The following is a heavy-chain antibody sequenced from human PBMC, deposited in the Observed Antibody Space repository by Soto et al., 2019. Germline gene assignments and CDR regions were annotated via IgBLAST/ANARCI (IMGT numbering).Heavy chain of an antibody. D-gene: IGHD3-10*01. Sequence: PSETLSLTCTVSGGSISSGGYYWSWIRQHPGKGLERIGYIYYSGSTYYNPSLKSRVTISVDTSKNQFSLKLSSVTAADTAVYYCARDLRYGSGSYYTHSYFDYWGQGTLVTVSS. J-gene: IGHJ4*02. CDR3: ARDLRYGSGSYYTHSYFDY. V-gene: IGHV4-31*03. CDR1: GGSISSGGYY. CDR2: IYYSGST.